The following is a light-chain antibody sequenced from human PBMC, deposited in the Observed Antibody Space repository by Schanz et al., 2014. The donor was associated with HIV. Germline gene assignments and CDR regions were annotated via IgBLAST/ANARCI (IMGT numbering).Light chain of an antibody. Sequence: QSALTQPPSVSGSPGQSVTISCTGTSSDVGSYNLVSWYQQHPGKAPKLMIYDVSNRPSGVSNRFSASKSDNTASLTISGLQTEDEAYYYCASCTISNTWVFGGGTKLTVL. J-gene: IGLJ3*02. CDR1: SSDVGSYNL. CDR3: ASCTISNTWV. CDR2: DVS. V-gene: IGLV2-14*02.